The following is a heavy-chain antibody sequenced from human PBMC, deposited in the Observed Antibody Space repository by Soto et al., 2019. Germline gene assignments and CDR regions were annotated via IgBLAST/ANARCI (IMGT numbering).Heavy chain of an antibody. D-gene: IGHD4-17*01. CDR3: ARGMTTVTTFDY. CDR2: IYHSGST. CDR1: GGSISSGGYS. V-gene: IGHV4-30-2*01. Sequence: QLQLQESGSGLVKPSQTLSLTCAVSGGSISSGGYSWSWIRQPTGKGLEWIGYIYHSGSTYYNPALKSRVTISVNRSKNQISLKLSSVTAADTAVYYCARGMTTVTTFDYWGQGTLVTVSS. J-gene: IGHJ4*02.